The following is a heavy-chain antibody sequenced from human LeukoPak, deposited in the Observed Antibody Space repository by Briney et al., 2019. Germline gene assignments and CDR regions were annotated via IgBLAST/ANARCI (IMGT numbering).Heavy chain of an antibody. Sequence: PGGSLRLSCAASGFTFSSYSMNWVRQAPGKGLEWVSSISSSSSYIYYADSVKGRFTISRDNAKNSLYLQMNSLRAEDTAVYYCARGHGTQLVAGTRRGWYLDLWGRGTLVTVSS. D-gene: IGHD6-19*01. CDR1: GFTFSSYS. CDR2: ISSSSSYI. J-gene: IGHJ2*01. V-gene: IGHV3-21*01. CDR3: ARGHGTQLVAGTRRGWYLDL.